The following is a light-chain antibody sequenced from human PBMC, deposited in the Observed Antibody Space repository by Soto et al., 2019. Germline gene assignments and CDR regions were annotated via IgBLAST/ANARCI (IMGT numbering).Light chain of an antibody. CDR3: AAWDDSLNAPHGV. Sequence: QAVVTQPPSASGTPGQRVTISCSGSSSNIGTYPVNWYQQLPGTAPKLLIYNNDQRPSGVPDRFSGSKSGTSASLAISGLQSEDEADYYCAAWDDSLNAPHGVFGGGTKVTVL. J-gene: IGLJ2*01. V-gene: IGLV1-44*01. CDR2: NND. CDR1: SSNIGTYP.